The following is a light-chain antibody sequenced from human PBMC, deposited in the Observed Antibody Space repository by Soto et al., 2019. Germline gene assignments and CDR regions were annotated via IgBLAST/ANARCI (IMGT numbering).Light chain of an antibody. V-gene: IGKV1-27*01. CDR3: QKYDRSPFT. CDR1: QDIVYF. CDR2: SAS. J-gene: IGKJ3*01. Sequence: DIQMTQSPSSLASSVGDRVTITCRASQDIVYFLTWYQQRPGKVPKLIIYSASSVFSGAPSRFSGSGSGTAFTLTIFNLQPDEVATYYCQKYDRSPFTCGPGTRVEI.